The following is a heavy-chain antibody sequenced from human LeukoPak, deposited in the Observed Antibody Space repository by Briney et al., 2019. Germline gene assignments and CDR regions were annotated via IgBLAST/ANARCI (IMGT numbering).Heavy chain of an antibody. Sequence: ASVKVSCKASGYTFTSYGISWVRQAPGQGLEWMGWISAYNGNTNYAQKLQGRVTMTTDTSTSTAYMELRSLRSDDTAVYYCARSPTIFLAWGPQPDAFDIWGQGTMVTVSS. CDR2: ISAYNGNT. D-gene: IGHD3-3*01. CDR3: ARSPTIFLAWGPQPDAFDI. V-gene: IGHV1-18*01. J-gene: IGHJ3*02. CDR1: GYTFTSYG.